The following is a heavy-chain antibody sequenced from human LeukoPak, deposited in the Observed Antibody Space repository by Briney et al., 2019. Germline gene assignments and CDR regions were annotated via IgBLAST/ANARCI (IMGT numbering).Heavy chain of an antibody. CDR3: AKDSGHLLYYFDY. CDR2: IRGSGDNT. V-gene: IGHV3-23*01. D-gene: IGHD5-12*01. Sequence: GGSLILSCAASGFTFSSFAMSWVRQAPGKGLEWVSSIRGSGDNTNHGDSVKGRLTITRDNSKNTLYLQMNSLRAGDTAVYYCAKDSGHLLYYFDYWGQGTLVTVSS. CDR1: GFTFSSFA. J-gene: IGHJ4*02.